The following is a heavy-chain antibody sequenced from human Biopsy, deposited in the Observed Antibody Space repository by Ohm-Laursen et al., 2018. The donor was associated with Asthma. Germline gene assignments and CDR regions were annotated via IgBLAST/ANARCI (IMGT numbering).Heavy chain of an antibody. CDR1: GFTFRAHA. CDR2: ISGNSGIT. D-gene: IGHD6-13*01. Sequence: LGLSCAASGFTFRAHAMSWVRQAPGKPLEWVSTISGNSGITYYADSVKGRFTISRDNSQNTLYLHMDSLSAEDTAVYYCAKDRSGTWYGLDWWGQGTLGTVSS. V-gene: IGHV3-23*01. J-gene: IGHJ4*02. CDR3: AKDRSGTWYGLDW.